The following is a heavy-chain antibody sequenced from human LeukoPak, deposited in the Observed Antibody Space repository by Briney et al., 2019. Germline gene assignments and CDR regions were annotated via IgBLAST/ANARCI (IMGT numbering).Heavy chain of an antibody. CDR1: EFTFSTYW. D-gene: IGHD1-1*01. V-gene: IGHV3-7*03. J-gene: IGHJ4*02. Sequence: GGSLRLSCAASEFTFSTYWMSWVRQAPGKGLEWVANINYDGSETYYVDSVRGRFTVSRDNAKNSLYLQVNSLRVEDTAVYYCARSSGIGTTDYWGQGTLVTVSS. CDR3: ARSSGIGTTDY. CDR2: INYDGSET.